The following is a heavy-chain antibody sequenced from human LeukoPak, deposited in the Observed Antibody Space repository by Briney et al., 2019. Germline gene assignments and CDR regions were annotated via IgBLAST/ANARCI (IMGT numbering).Heavy chain of an antibody. CDR2: ISGSGGNT. D-gene: IGHD2-2*02. J-gene: IGHJ5*02. Sequence: GGSLRLSCAASGFTFNSYAMSWVRQAPGKGLEWVSGISGSGGNTYYADSVKGRFTISRDNSKNTLYLQMNSLRAEDTAVYYCAKDLGVVVPAAVQGWFDPWGQGTLVTVSS. CDR3: AKDLGVVVPAAVQGWFDP. V-gene: IGHV3-23*01. CDR1: GFTFNSYA.